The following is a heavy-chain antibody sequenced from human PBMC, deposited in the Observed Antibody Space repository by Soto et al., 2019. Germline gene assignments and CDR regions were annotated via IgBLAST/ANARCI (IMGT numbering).Heavy chain of an antibody. D-gene: IGHD1-7*01. CDR2: IYYSGTT. CDR1: GGSISSGAYY. J-gene: IGHJ4*01. Sequence: QVQLQEAGPGLVKPSQTLSLTCTVSGGSISSGAYYWSWIRQHPGKGLEWIGYIYYSGTTYYNPSLKSRVSLSVDTSRNQISLRLSSVTAADTAVYYCARGDNVGGNYYFDYWGHGTLVTVSS. V-gene: IGHV4-31*03. CDR3: ARGDNVGGNYYFDY.